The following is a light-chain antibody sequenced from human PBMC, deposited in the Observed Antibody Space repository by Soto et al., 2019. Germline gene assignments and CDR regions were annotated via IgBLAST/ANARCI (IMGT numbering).Light chain of an antibody. J-gene: IGKJ1*01. CDR2: DAS. Sequence: PLTQSPTTLSATIRHRVPITCRAKQSISSWSGWHQKKPKKATKLLIYDASCLESVVPSSFSSGGSGTESTLIISSLQPDDFATYYCQHNNSYWTFGRGTKVDIK. CDR3: QHNNSYWT. CDR1: QSISSW. V-gene: IGKV1-5*01.